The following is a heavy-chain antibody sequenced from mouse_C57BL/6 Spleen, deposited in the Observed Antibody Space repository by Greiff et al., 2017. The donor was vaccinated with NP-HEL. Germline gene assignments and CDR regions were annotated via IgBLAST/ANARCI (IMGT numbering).Heavy chain of an antibody. CDR2: IYPGSGST. V-gene: IGHV1-55*01. D-gene: IGHD4-1*01. CDR1: GYTFTSYW. CDR3: AREGELGRYFDV. J-gene: IGHJ1*03. Sequence: QVQLQQPGAELVTPGASVKMSCKASGYTFTSYWITWVKQRPGQGLEWIGDIYPGSGSTNYNEKFKGKATLTADKSSSTAYMQLSSLTSEDSAVYFCAREGELGRYFDVWGTGTTVTVSS.